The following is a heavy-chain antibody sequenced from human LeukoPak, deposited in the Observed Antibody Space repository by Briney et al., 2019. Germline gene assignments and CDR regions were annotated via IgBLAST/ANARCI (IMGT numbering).Heavy chain of an antibody. J-gene: IGHJ5*02. V-gene: IGHV4-31*03. Sequence: PSETLSLTCTVSGGSISSGGYYWSWIRQHPGKGLEWIGHIYYGGSTYYNPSLKSRVTISEDTSENQFSLKLSSVTAADTAVYYCAREMSGTNWFDPWGQGTLVTVSS. D-gene: IGHD1-26*01. CDR3: AREMSGTNWFDP. CDR2: IYYGGST. CDR1: GGSISSGGYY.